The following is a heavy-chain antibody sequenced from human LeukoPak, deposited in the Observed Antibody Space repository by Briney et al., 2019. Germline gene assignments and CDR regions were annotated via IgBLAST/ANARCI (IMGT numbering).Heavy chain of an antibody. CDR2: IYYSGST. D-gene: IGHD3-10*01. CDR1: GGSISSGGYY. J-gene: IGHJ6*04. CDR3: ARDSLLWFGEDV. V-gene: IGHV4-31*03. Sequence: NSSQTLSLTCTVSGGSISSGGYYWSWIRQHPGKGLEWIGYIYYSGSTYYNPSLKSRVTISVDTSKNQFSLKLSSVTAAGTAVYYCARDSLLWFGEDVWGKGTTVTVSS.